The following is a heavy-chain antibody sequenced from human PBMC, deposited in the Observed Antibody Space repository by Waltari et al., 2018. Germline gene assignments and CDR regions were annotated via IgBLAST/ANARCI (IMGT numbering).Heavy chain of an antibody. Sequence: QVQLVQSGAEVKKPGASVKVSCKASGHHFTGYSMPRVPHAPRQGLEWMGWINPNSGGTNYAQKFQGRVTMTRDTSISTAYMELSRLRSDDTAVYYCARDLEGYGGNSGVSDYWGQGTLVTVSS. CDR2: INPNSGGT. CDR3: ARDLEGYGGNSGVSDY. V-gene: IGHV1-2*02. J-gene: IGHJ4*02. D-gene: IGHD4-17*01. CDR1: GHHFTGYS.